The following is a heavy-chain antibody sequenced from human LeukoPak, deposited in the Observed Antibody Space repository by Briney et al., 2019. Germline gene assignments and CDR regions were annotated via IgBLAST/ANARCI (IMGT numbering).Heavy chain of an antibody. Sequence: GGSLRLSCAASGFTFSSYWMHWVRHAPGKGLVWVSRINPDGSSSTYGDSVEGRFTISRDNAKNALYLQMNSLRAEDTAVYYCARDTDFGDVWGKGTAVTVSS. D-gene: IGHD3-3*01. CDR3: ARDTDFGDV. J-gene: IGHJ6*04. V-gene: IGHV3-74*01. CDR2: INPDGSSS. CDR1: GFTFSSYW.